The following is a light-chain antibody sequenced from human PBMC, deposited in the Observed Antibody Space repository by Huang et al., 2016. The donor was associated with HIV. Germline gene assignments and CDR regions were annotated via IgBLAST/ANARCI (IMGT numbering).Light chain of an antibody. CDR2: GAS. J-gene: IGKJ5*01. CDR1: QTIKNIY. Sequence: EIVLTQSPDTLSLSPGERATVSCRVSQTIKNIYLAWYQQKPGQGPRLLSYGASSRATDIPDRFSGSGSGKDFTLTINRLEPEDFAVYYCQQYDSSQGISFGQGTRLEMK. V-gene: IGKV3-20*01. CDR3: QQYDSSQGIS.